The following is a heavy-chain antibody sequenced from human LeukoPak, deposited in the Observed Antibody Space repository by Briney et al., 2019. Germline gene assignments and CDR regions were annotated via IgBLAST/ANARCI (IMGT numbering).Heavy chain of an antibody. V-gene: IGHV1-69-2*01. D-gene: IGHD1-26*01. J-gene: IGHJ5*02. CDR1: GYTFTDYY. CDR2: VDPEDGYT. Sequence: ASVKVSCKVSGYTFTDYYMHWVQQAPGKGLELMGIVDPEDGYTIYAEKFQVSVTITADTSTDTAYMELSSLRSEDTAVYYCATGRVGATCCWFDPWGQGTLVTVSS. CDR3: ATGRVGATCCWFDP.